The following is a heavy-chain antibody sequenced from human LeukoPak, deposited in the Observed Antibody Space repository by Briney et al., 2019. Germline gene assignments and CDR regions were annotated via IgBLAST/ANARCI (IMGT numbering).Heavy chain of an antibody. CDR2: INPNSGGT. Sequence: GASVKLSCKVSGYTFTGYYMRWVRQAPGQGLEWMGWINPNSGGTNYAQKFQRRVTMTRDTAISTAYMELSRLRSDDTAVYYCARALVVAATYYFDYWGQGTLVTVSS. D-gene: IGHD2-15*01. CDR3: ARALVVAATYYFDY. V-gene: IGHV1-2*02. CDR1: GYTFTGYY. J-gene: IGHJ4*02.